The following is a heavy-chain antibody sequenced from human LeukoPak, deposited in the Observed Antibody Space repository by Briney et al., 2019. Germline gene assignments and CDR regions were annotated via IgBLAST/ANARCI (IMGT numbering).Heavy chain of an antibody. V-gene: IGHV4-61*02. D-gene: IGHD2-2*01. CDR2: IYGSGST. J-gene: IGHJ5*02. CDR1: GDSITNGTFF. Sequence: PSETLSLTCTVSGDSITNGTFFWSWIRQPAGKRLEWIGRIYGSGSTNYSPSLRSRVTISIDTSKNQFSLKLTSVTAADAAVYYCARGWGSTSSNYFDPWGQGALVTVSS. CDR3: ARGWGSTSSNYFDP.